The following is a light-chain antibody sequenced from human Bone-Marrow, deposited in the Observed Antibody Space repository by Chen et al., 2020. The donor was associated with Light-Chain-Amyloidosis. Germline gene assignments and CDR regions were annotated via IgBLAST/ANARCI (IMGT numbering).Light chain of an antibody. V-gene: IGLV2-14*01. CDR1: SSDVGGYNH. CDR2: EFS. CDR3: SSYTSSVSYV. Sequence: QSALTQTASVSGSPGQSITISCTGTSSDVGGYNHVSWYQHHPGKAPKLMIYEFSNRPSGISNRFSGSKSGNTASLSISGLQAEDEADYYCSSYTSSVSYVFGSGTKVTVL. J-gene: IGLJ1*01.